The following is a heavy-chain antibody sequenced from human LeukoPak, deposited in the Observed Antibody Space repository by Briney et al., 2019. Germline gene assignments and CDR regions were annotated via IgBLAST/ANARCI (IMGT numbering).Heavy chain of an antibody. J-gene: IGHJ4*02. CDR2: INWNSGTI. V-gene: IGHV3-9*03. CDR3: ARDRFRYCSGAYCSHFEF. CDR1: GFIFDDYA. D-gene: IGHD2-15*01. Sequence: GGSLRLSCAASGFIFDDYAMHWVRQAPGKGLEWVSGINWNSGTIGYADSVKGRFTISRDNAKNSLYLQMNSLRADDMAFYYCARDRFRYCSGAYCSHFEFWGQGPLVSVSS.